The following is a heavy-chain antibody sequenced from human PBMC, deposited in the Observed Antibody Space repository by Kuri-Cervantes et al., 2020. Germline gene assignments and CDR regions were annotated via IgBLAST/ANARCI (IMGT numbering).Heavy chain of an antibody. D-gene: IGHD3-10*01. CDR2: INHSGRT. V-gene: IGHV4-34*01. Sequence: SETLSLTCAVYDGSFSDYYWSWIRQPPGKGLEWIGEINHSGRTNYNPSLKSRVTVSVDKSKNQFSLKLSSVTAAGTAVYYCARISGDTKNFDYWGQGTLVTVSS. CDR3: ARISGDTKNFDY. J-gene: IGHJ4*02. CDR1: DGSFSDYY.